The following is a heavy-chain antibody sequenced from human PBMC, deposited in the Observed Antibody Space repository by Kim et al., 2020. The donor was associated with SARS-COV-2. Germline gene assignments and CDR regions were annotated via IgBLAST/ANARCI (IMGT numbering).Heavy chain of an antibody. V-gene: IGHV4-4*07. Sequence: NPARRSRVTMSVDTSKTQFSLRVSSVTAADTAVYYCARVRSSGWYWFDPWGQGTLVTVSS. J-gene: IGHJ5*02. CDR3: ARVRSSGWYWFDP. D-gene: IGHD6-19*01.